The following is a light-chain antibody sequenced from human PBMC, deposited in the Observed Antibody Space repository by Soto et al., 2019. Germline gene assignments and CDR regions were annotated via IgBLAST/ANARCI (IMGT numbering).Light chain of an antibody. CDR2: DVS. Sequence: QSVLTQPPSASGSPGQSVTISCTGTSSDVGAYNFVSWYQQHPAKAPKLIIFDVSKRPSGVPNRFSGSKSGNTASLTISGLRAEDEADYYCCSYVGRNTYVFGTGTKVTVL. CDR1: SSDVGAYNF. V-gene: IGLV2-8*01. CDR3: CSYVGRNTYV. J-gene: IGLJ1*01.